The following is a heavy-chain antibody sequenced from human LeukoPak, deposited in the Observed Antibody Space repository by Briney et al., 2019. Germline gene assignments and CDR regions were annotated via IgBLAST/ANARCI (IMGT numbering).Heavy chain of an antibody. CDR3: ARVYCSSTNCPPWEVFDI. CDR2: IYHSGST. CDR1: GYSISSGYY. Sequence: SETLSLTCGVSGYSISSGYYWGWIRPPPGKGLEWIGSIYHSGSTYYNPSLKSRVTISVDTSKNQFSLKLTSVTAADTAVYYCARVYCSSTNCPPWEVFDIWGQGTMVTVSS. V-gene: IGHV4-38-2*01. J-gene: IGHJ3*02. D-gene: IGHD2-2*01.